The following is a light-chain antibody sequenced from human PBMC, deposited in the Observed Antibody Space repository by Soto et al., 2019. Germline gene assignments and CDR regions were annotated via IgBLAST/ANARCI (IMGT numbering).Light chain of an antibody. CDR1: QSVSNTY. CDR2: GSS. CDR3: QQYGCSPPYT. V-gene: IGKV3-20*01. Sequence: EVVLTQSPGTLSLSPGERATLSCRASQSVSNTYLAWYQQKPGQSPKLLIFGSSDRATGIPDRFSGSGSGTFFTLTISSLQPEDFAVYYCQQYGCSPPYTFGQGTKLEIK. J-gene: IGKJ2*01.